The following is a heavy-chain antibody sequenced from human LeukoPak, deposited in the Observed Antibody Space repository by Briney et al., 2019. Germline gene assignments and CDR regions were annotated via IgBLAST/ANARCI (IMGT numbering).Heavy chain of an antibody. CDR1: GGSFSGYY. CDR3: ARHGYYYDSSGYSRLNFDY. V-gene: IGHV4-34*01. CDR2: INHSGST. Sequence: SETLSLTCAVYGGSFSGYYWSWISQHPGKGREWRGEINHSGSTNYNPSLKSRVTISVDTSKHQFSLKLSSVTAADTAVYYCARHGYYYDSSGYSRLNFDYWGQGTLVTVSS. J-gene: IGHJ4*02. D-gene: IGHD3-22*01.